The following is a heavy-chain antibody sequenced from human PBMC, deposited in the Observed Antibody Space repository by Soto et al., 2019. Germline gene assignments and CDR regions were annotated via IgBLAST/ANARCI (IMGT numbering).Heavy chain of an antibody. CDR3: ASAVAGYYFDY. CDR2: ISSSSSSI. CDR1: GFTFSSYS. J-gene: IGHJ4*02. D-gene: IGHD6-19*01. V-gene: IGHV3-48*01. Sequence: GGSLRLSCAASGFTFSSYSMNWVRQAPGKGLEWVSYISSSSSSIYYADSVKGRFTISRDNAMNSLYLQMNSLRAEDTAVYYCASAVAGYYFDYWGQGTLVTVSS.